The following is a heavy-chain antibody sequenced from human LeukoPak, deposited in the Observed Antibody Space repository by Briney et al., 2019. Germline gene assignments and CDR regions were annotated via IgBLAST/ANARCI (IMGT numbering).Heavy chain of an antibody. CDR2: ISAYNGNT. CDR3: ARDKRLGSSSWNTFDY. D-gene: IGHD6-13*01. J-gene: IGHJ4*02. V-gene: IGHV1-18*01. Sequence: GASVKVSCKASGYTFTSYGMSWMRQAPGQGLEWMGWISAYNGNTNYAQKLQVRVTMTTDTSTSTAYMELRSLRSDDTAVYYCARDKRLGSSSWNTFDYWGQGTLVTVSS. CDR1: GYTFTSYG.